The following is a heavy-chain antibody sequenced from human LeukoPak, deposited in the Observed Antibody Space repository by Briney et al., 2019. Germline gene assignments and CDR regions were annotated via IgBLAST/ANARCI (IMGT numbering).Heavy chain of an antibody. CDR3: AKGCSSTSCPDWFDP. Sequence: GGSLRLSCAVSGFTFDDYAMHWVRQAPGKGLEWVSGISWNSGSIGYADSVKGRFTISRDNAKNSLYLQMNSLRAEDTALYYCAKGCSSTSCPDWFDPWGQGTLVTVSS. D-gene: IGHD2-2*01. V-gene: IGHV3-9*01. CDR2: ISWNSGSI. J-gene: IGHJ5*02. CDR1: GFTFDDYA.